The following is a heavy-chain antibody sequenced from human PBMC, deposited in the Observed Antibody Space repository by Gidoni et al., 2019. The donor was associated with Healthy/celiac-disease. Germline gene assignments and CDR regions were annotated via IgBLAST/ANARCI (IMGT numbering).Heavy chain of an antibody. Sequence: EVQLLESGGGLVQPGGSLRLSCAASGFTFSSYAMSWVRQAPGKGLEWVSAMRGSGGSTYYADSVKGRFTISRDNSKNTLYLQMNSLRAEDTAVYYCAKSYRYYYYGMDVWGQGTTVTVSS. V-gene: IGHV3-23*01. CDR1: GFTFSSYA. D-gene: IGHD1-26*01. J-gene: IGHJ6*02. CDR2: MRGSGGST. CDR3: AKSYRYYYYGMDV.